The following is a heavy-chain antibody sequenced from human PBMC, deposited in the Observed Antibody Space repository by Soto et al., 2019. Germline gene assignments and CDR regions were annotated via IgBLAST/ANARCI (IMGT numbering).Heavy chain of an antibody. CDR1: GGPINSPDYY. J-gene: IGHJ4*02. CDR3: ARGDEFFDY. V-gene: IGHV4-30-4*01. CDR2: LYFNGGT. Sequence: SETLSLTCNVSGGPINSPDYYWSWIRQSPGKGLEWIGYLYFNGGTQYNPSLRTPVSMSLDTSKNHFSLKLSSVTAADTAVYYCARGDEFFDYWGQGTLVTVS.